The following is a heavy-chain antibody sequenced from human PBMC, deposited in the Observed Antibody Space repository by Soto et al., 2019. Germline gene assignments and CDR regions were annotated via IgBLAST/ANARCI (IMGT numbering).Heavy chain of an antibody. CDR1: GFTFSTSG. J-gene: IGHJ5*02. D-gene: IGHD6-13*01. CDR2: ISHDGSVT. CDR3: AKDWGSSGWYNGFDP. Sequence: QVQMVESGGGVVQPGTSLRLSCATSGFTFSTSGMHWVRQAPGKGLEWVAMISHDGSVTYYTDSVQGRFTISRHTPKNTLYLQMNSPRDEDTAIYYCAKDWGSSGWYNGFDPWGQGTRVTVS. V-gene: IGHV3-30*18.